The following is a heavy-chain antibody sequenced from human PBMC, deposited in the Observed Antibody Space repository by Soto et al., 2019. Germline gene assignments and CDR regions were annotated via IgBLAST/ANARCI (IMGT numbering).Heavy chain of an antibody. J-gene: IGHJ4*02. CDR2: ITDGSLTK. CDR1: GFPFGNYN. D-gene: IGHD3-16*01. Sequence: GGSLRLSCVASGFPFGNYNFNWVRQAPGKGLEWVSHITDGSLTKHYADFVQGRFTISRDNAKSSLYLEMNDLRDEDTAVYYCARDTSHGVTIGGLDSWGQGTLGTVSS. V-gene: IGHV3-48*02. CDR3: ARDTSHGVTIGGLDS.